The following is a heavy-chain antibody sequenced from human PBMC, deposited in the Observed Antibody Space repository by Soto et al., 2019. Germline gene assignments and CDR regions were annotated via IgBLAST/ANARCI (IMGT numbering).Heavy chain of an antibody. CDR3: ATARACPGDD. J-gene: IGHJ4*02. Sequence: EVQLMESGGALVQPGGSLRLSCVASGVSFSNYWMAWVRQAPGVGLEWVGNINGDGSAKFYSESVKGRLTIPRDNVKKSLYLQMNRVRAEETAVYYCATARACPGDDWGQGTLVTVSS. CDR1: GVSFSNYW. CDR2: INGDGSAK. V-gene: IGHV3-7*01. D-gene: IGHD1-26*01.